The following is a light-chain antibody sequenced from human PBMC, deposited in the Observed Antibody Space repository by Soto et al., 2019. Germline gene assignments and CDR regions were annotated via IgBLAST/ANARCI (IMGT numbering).Light chain of an antibody. CDR2: DAI. CDR3: QQYYSTPWT. V-gene: IGKV3-15*01. CDR1: QNIHNH. J-gene: IGKJ1*01. Sequence: DKLMSQSPATLSVSPGERVTLSCRASQNIHNHMSWFLQKPGQTPRLLIYDAIIRAPDVPARFSGSWSGTEFTLTINSLQSEDVAVYYCQQYYSTPWTFGQGTKVEIK.